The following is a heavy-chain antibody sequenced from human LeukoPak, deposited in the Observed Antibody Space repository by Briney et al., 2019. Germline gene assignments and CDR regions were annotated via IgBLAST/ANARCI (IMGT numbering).Heavy chain of an antibody. V-gene: IGHV5-51*01. Sequence: GESLKISCEPSGYSFTTYWIGWVRQMPGKGLEWLGIIYPGDSDTRYSPSFQGQVTISADKSISTAYLQWSSLKASDTAMYYCARQHGSGSYYSRAIDYWGQGTLVTVSS. CDR1: GYSFTTYW. CDR3: ARQHGSGSYYSRAIDY. J-gene: IGHJ4*02. CDR2: IYPGDSDT. D-gene: IGHD3-10*01.